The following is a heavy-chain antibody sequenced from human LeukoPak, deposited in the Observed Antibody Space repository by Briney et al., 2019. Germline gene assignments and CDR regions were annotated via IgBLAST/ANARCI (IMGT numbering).Heavy chain of an antibody. D-gene: IGHD2-8*01. CDR1: GGSFSGYY. J-gene: IGHJ4*02. CDR2: INHSGST. V-gene: IGHV4-34*01. CDR3: ARGPNIVLMVYARGFDY. Sequence: SETLSLTCAVYGGSFSGYYWSWIRQPPGKGLERIGEINHSGSTNYNPSLKSRVTISVDTSKNQFSLKLSSVTAADTAVYYCARGPNIVLMVYARGFDYWGQGTLVTVSS.